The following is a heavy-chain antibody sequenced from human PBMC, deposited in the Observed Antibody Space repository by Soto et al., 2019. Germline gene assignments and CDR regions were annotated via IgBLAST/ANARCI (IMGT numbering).Heavy chain of an antibody. CDR1: GYRFTEFG. J-gene: IGHJ3*02. Sequence: QVQLLQSGPEVTKPGASVKASCRAFGYRFTEFGISCVRQAPGQGLECVGWSRAANSHPNYAKSLQVRVNVTTDTSTDTAYMELTSLAPAYKAAYYCARAADRFAFFWGRYDALDTWGQGTSVFVSS. CDR2: SRAANSHP. D-gene: IGHD3-16*01. V-gene: IGHV1-18*01. CDR3: ARAADRFAFFWGRYDALDT.